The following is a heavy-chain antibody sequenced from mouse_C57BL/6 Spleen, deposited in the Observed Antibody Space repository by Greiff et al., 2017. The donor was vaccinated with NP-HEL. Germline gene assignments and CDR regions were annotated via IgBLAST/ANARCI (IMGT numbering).Heavy chain of an antibody. J-gene: IGHJ2*01. V-gene: IGHV1-55*01. CDR1: GYTFTSYW. D-gene: IGHD2-3*01. Sequence: QVHVKQSGAELVKPGASVKMSCKASGYTFTSYWITWVKQRPGQGLEWIGDIYPGSGSTNYNEKFKSKATLTVDTSSSTAYMQLSSLTSEDSAVYYCARPGYYYFDYWGQGTTLTVSS. CDR3: ARPGYYYFDY. CDR2: IYPGSGST.